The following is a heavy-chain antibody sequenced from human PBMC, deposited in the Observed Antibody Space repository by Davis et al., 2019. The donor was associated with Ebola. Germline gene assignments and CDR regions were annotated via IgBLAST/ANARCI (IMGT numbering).Heavy chain of an antibody. D-gene: IGHD1-26*01. V-gene: IGHV4-34*01. CDR2: INHSGST. Sequence: SETLSLTCAVYGGSFSGYYWSWIRQPPGKGLEWIGEINHSGSTNYNPSLKSRVTISVDTSKNQFSLKLSSVTAAETAVYYCARAVQWAFDYWGQGTLVTVSS. CDR1: GGSFSGYY. J-gene: IGHJ4*02. CDR3: ARAVQWAFDY.